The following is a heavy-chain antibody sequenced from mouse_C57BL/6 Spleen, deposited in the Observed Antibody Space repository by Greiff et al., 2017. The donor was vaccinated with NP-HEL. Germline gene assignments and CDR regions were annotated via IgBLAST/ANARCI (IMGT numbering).Heavy chain of an antibody. V-gene: IGHV5-17*01. J-gene: IGHJ2*01. CDR1: GFTFSDYG. CDR2: ISSGSSTI. D-gene: IGHD1-1*01. Sequence: VKLVESGGGLVKPEGSLKLSCAASGFTFSDYGMHWVRPAPETGLEWVAYISSGSSTIYYADTVQGRFTISSDNAKNTLFLQMTSRRSEDTAMYYCARLHYYGSSNFDYWGQGTTLTVSS. CDR3: ARLHYYGSSNFDY.